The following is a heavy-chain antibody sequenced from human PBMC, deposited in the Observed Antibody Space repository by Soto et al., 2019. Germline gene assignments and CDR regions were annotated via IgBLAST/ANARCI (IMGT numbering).Heavy chain of an antibody. J-gene: IGHJ4*02. V-gene: IGHV3-7*01. Sequence: GGSLRLSCVVSGFTFSSLWMNWVRQTPGKGLEWVANIKQDGSEKYYVDSVKGRFTISRDNAKNSLYLQMNSLGAEDAGVYFCAGGTGFIPHYWGQGTPVTVSS. CDR1: GFTFSSLW. CDR2: IKQDGSEK. CDR3: AGGTGFIPHY.